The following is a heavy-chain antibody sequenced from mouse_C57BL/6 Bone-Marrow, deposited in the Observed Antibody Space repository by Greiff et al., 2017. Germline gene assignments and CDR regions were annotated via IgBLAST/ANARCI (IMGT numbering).Heavy chain of an antibody. CDR1: GYTFTSYG. D-gene: IGHD2-3*01. V-gene: IGHV1-81*01. CDR2: IYPRSGNT. CDR3: ARRWLLRAMDY. J-gene: IGHJ4*01. Sequence: VQLQQSGAELARPGASVKLSCKASGYTFTSYGISWVKQRTGQGLEWIGEIYPRSGNTYYNEKFKGKATLTADKSSSTASMELRSLTSEDSAVYFCARRWLLRAMDYWGQGTSVTVSS.